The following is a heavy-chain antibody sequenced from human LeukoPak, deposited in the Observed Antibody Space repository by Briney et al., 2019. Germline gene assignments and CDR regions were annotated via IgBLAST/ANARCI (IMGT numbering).Heavy chain of an antibody. V-gene: IGHV1-24*01. D-gene: IGHD1-26*01. Sequence: ASVKVSCKVSGYTLTELSMHWVRQAPGKGLEWMGGFDPEDGETIYAQKFQGRVTMTRDTSISTAYMELSRLRSDDTAVYYCARDLSSGSRFPGAGAFDIWGQGTMVTVSS. J-gene: IGHJ3*02. CDR1: GYTLTELS. CDR2: FDPEDGET. CDR3: ARDLSSGSRFPGAGAFDI.